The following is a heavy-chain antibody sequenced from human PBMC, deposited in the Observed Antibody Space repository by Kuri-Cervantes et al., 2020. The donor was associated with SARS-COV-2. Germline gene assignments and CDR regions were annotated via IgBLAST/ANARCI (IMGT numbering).Heavy chain of an antibody. CDR2: ISSSSSTI. J-gene: IGHJ4*02. V-gene: IGHV3-48*04. CDR1: GFPFDDFA. CDR3: ARDPWHSSSWSGDY. Sequence: GESLKISCAASGFPFDDFAMHWVRQAPGKGLEWVSYISSSSSTIYYADSVKGRFTISRDNAKNSLYLQMNSLRAEDTAVYYCARDPWHSSSWSGDYWGQGTLVTVSS. D-gene: IGHD6-13*01.